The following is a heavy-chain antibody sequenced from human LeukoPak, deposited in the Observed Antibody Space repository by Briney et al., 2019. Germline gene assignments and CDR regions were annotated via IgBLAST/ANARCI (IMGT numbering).Heavy chain of an antibody. CDR1: GFTVSGNY. Sequence: GGSLRLSCAVSGFTVSGNYMSWVRQAPGKGLEWVSVIYSGGSTYYADSVKGRFTISRDNSKNTLYLQMNSLRAEDTAVYYCARAYCSGGSCYPTAGAFDIWGQGTMVTVSS. CDR2: IYSGGST. J-gene: IGHJ3*02. CDR3: ARAYCSGGSCYPTAGAFDI. V-gene: IGHV3-53*01. D-gene: IGHD2-15*01.